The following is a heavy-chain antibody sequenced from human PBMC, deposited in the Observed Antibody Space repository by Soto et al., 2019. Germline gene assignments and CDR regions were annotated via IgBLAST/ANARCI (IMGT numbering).Heavy chain of an antibody. D-gene: IGHD6-19*01. CDR1: GFTFSNSA. J-gene: IGHJ5*02. CDR2: ITAYGDST. CDR3: AKDPLWYASDWYPPPGFDP. V-gene: IGHV3-23*01. Sequence: EVQLLESGGGFVQPGGSLRLSCAASGFTFSNSAMSWVRQAPGKGLEWVSAITAYGDSTQYADSVKGRFTIASDSPKNTLYLQMDSLRAEDTAVYYCAKDPLWYASDWYPPPGFDPWGQGTRVTVSP.